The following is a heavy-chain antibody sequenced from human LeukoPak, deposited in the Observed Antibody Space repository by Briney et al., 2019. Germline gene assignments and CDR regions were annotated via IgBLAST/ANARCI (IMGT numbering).Heavy chain of an antibody. V-gene: IGHV4-34*01. J-gene: IGHJ6*02. Sequence: GSLRLSCAVSGFSFSGFAMHWVRQAPGKGLEWIGEINHNGSTSSNPSLKSRVTISVDTSRSRFSLKLNSATAADTAVYYCARGFLGLNGGVWGQGTTVTVSS. CDR1: GFSFSGFA. CDR2: INHNGST. D-gene: IGHD1-26*01. CDR3: ARGFLGLNGGV.